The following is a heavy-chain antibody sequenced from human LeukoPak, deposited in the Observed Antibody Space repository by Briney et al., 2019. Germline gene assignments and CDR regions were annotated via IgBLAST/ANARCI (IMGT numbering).Heavy chain of an antibody. J-gene: IGHJ4*02. Sequence: GASVKVSCKASGNTFSGYYIHWVRQAPGQGLEWMGWINPKSGGTNYAQKFQGRVTMTRDTSISTAYMELRRLRSDDTAVYLCASVKLGPEGFFDSWGQGTLVTVSS. CDR2: INPKSGGT. CDR1: GNTFSGYY. V-gene: IGHV1-2*02. D-gene: IGHD7-27*01. CDR3: ASVKLGPEGFFDS.